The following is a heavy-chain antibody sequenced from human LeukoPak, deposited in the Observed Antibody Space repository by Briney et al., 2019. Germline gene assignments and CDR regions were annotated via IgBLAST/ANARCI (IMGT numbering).Heavy chain of an antibody. D-gene: IGHD1-26*01. CDR1: GFTFSSYA. CDR3: ARGGVTSGSYWAETLYYYYGMDV. Sequence: PGGSLRLSCAASGFTFSSYAMSWVRQAPGKGLEWVSYISSSSSTIYYADSVKGRFTISRDNAKNSLYLQMNSLRDEDTAVYYCARGGVTSGSYWAETLYYYYGMDVWGQGTTVTVSS. J-gene: IGHJ6*02. CDR2: ISSSSSTI. V-gene: IGHV3-48*02.